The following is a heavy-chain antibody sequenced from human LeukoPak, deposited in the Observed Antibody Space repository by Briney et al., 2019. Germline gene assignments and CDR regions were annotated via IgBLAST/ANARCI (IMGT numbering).Heavy chain of an antibody. CDR2: ISGSGDST. Sequence: GESLKISCAASGFTFSSYAMNWVRQAPGKGLEWVSTISGSGDSTYYADSVKGRFTISRDNSKNTLYLQMNSLRAEDTAVYYCARDRGYSCGYWGQGTLVTVSS. J-gene: IGHJ4*02. V-gene: IGHV3-23*01. CDR3: ARDRGYSCGY. CDR1: GFTFSSYA. D-gene: IGHD5-18*01.